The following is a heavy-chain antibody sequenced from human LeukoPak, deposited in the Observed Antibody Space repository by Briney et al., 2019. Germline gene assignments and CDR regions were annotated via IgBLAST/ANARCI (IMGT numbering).Heavy chain of an antibody. D-gene: IGHD6-13*01. CDR1: GGSISSSSYY. V-gene: IGHV4-39*07. CDR3: AKQQQLDLIAFDY. CDR2: IYYGGST. Sequence: SETLSLTCTVSGGSISSSSYYWDWIRQPPGKGLEWIGNIYYGGSTYYNPSLKSRVTISIDTSKNQFSLKLSSVTAADTAVYYCAKQQQLDLIAFDYWGQGPWSPSPQ. J-gene: IGHJ4*02.